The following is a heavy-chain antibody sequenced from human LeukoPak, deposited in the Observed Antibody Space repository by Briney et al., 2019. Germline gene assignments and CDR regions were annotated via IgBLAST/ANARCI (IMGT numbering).Heavy chain of an antibody. CDR1: GFTFSSYA. CDR3: ARDYYGDFGFDY. V-gene: IGHV3-23*01. Sequence: PGGSLRLSCAASGFTFSSYAMSWVRQAPGKGLEWVSAISGSGGSTYYADSVKGRFTISRDNSRAILFLQVNSLRAEDTAIYYCARDYYGDFGFDYWGQGTLVTVSS. CDR2: ISGSGGST. D-gene: IGHD4-17*01. J-gene: IGHJ4*02.